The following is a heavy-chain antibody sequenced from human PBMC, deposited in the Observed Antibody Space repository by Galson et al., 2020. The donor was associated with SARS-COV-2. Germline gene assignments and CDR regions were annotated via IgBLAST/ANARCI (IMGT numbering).Heavy chain of an antibody. Sequence: ASETLSLTCTVSGGFISSTSYWWGWIRQPPGRGLEWVGTIFYTGSAVYNPSLKSRVTMSVDTSRNQFSLKLTSLTAADTTVYYWARKEATFDYWGQGAPVTVSS. CDR3: ARKEATFDY. CDR2: IFYTGSA. J-gene: IGHJ4*02. V-gene: IGHV4-39*07. CDR1: GGFISSTSYW.